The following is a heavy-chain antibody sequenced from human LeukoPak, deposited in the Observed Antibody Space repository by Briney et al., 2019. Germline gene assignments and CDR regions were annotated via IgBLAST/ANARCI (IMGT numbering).Heavy chain of an antibody. J-gene: IGHJ6*03. CDR1: GGSISSSSYY. D-gene: IGHD1-26*01. V-gene: IGHV4-39*01. CDR3: ASYHREIPYYYYYMDV. Sequence: PSEPLSLTCTVSGGSISSSSYYWGWIRQPPGKGLEWIGSIYYSGSTYYNPSLKSRVTISVDTSKNQFSLKLSSVTAADTAVYYCASYHREIPYYYYYMDVWGKGTTVTISS. CDR2: IYYSGST.